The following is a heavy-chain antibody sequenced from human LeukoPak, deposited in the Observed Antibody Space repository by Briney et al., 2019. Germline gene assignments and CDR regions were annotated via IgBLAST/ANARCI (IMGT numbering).Heavy chain of an antibody. J-gene: IGHJ3*02. CDR1: GFTVSSNY. V-gene: IGHV3-20*04. D-gene: IGHD1-26*01. CDR3: ARASSLSQRAFDI. Sequence: PGGSLRLSCAASGFTVSSNYMSWVRQAPGKGLEWVSGINWNGGSTGYADSVKGRFTISRDNAKNSLYLQMNSLRAEDTALYYCARASSLSQRAFDIWGQGTMVTVSS. CDR2: INWNGGST.